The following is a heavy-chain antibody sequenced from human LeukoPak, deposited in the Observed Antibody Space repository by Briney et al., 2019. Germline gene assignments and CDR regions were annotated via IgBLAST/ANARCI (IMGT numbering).Heavy chain of an antibody. CDR3: ARDPHSSGWPSGY. CDR1: NW. V-gene: IGHV4-4*02. J-gene: IGHJ4*02. CDR2: IYKSRNI. Sequence: NWMSWVRQAPGKGLEWIGEIYKSRNIDYNPSLESRVTISVDKSKNQLSLRLSSVTAADTAVYYCARDPHSSGWPSGYWGQGTLVTVSS. D-gene: IGHD6-25*01.